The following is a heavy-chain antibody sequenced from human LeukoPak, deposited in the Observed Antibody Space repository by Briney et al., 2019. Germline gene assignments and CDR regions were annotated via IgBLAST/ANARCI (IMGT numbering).Heavy chain of an antibody. D-gene: IGHD2-8*02. CDR2: IHYSGIT. CDR1: RGSTSGHD. V-gene: IGHV4-59*11. J-gene: IGHJ4*02. Sequence: SETLSLTRTVSRGSTSGHDCSWVGQPPGKELEWMGYIHYSGITNHNPPLKSQVTASLDPSKNHFSLKLSSVTAADTGVYYSVRSCTGGRFCEHGCYWFDYWGEGALVTVSS. CDR3: VRSCTGGRFCEHGCYWFDY.